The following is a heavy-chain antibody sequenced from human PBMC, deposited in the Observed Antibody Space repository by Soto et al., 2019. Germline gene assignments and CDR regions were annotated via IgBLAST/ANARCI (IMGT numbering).Heavy chain of an antibody. V-gene: IGHV3-23*01. D-gene: IGHD5-18*01. CDR3: AKDPGGYSYGPLDY. CDR2: ISGSGGST. Sequence: EVQLLESGGGLVQPGGSLRLSCAASGFTFSSYAMSWVRQAPGKGLEWVSAISGSGGSTYYADSVKGRFTISRDNSKNPLYLQMNSLRAEDTAVYYCAKDPGGYSYGPLDYWGQGTLVTVSS. CDR1: GFTFSSYA. J-gene: IGHJ4*02.